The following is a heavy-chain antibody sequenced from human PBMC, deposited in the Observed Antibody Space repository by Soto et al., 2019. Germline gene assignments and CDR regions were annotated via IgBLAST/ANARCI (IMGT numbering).Heavy chain of an antibody. Sequence: SETLSLTCTVSGISVSTSDYYWGWVRQPPGKGLDWIGNIYYSGSTFYNPSLRSRVTLSVDTSKNQFSLRLNSVTAADTAVYFCAGFVVPASRNSDFDYCGQGTLVTVSS. CDR2: IYYSGST. V-gene: IGHV4-39*01. D-gene: IGHD2-15*01. J-gene: IGHJ4*02. CDR1: GISVSTSDYY. CDR3: AGFVVPASRNSDFDY.